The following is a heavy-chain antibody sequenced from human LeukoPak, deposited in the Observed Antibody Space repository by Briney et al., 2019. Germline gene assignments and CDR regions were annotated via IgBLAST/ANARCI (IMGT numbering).Heavy chain of an antibody. Sequence: SQTLSLTCTVSGGSISSGSYYWSWLQQPAGTGLEWIGRIYTSGSTKYNPSLKSRVTISVDTSKNQFSLKLSSVTAADTAVYYSARDGSGYGHTYDYWGQGTLVTVSS. CDR1: GGSISSGSYY. CDR2: IYTSGST. J-gene: IGHJ4*02. V-gene: IGHV4-61*02. D-gene: IGHD3-22*01. CDR3: ARDGSGYGHTYDY.